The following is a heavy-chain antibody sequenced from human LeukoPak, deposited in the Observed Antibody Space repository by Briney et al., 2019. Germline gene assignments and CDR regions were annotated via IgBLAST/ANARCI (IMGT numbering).Heavy chain of an antibody. D-gene: IGHD3-22*01. CDR3: TRPYYYDSSGYRRDI. V-gene: IGHV3-73*01. J-gene: IGHJ3*02. Sequence: GGSLRLSCAASGFTFSGSAMHWVRQASGKGLEWVGRIRSKANSYATAYAASVKGRFTISRDDSKNTAYLQMNSLRTEDTAVYYCTRPYYYDSSGYRRDIWGQGTMVTVSS. CDR1: GFTFSGSA. CDR2: IRSKANSYAT.